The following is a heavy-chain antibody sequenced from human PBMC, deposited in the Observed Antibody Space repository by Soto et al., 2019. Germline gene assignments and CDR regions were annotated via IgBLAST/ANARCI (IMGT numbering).Heavy chain of an antibody. CDR1: GFNFSSYA. CDR3: PKKGGPVGESDY. J-gene: IGHJ4*02. Sequence: RGGSLRLSYAASGFNFSSYAMSCVREAPGKGLEWVSGICCSGGTRYCSGPVKGRFTISIDNSKNALYLQINRLRAENTAVYYCPKKGGPVGESDYWGQGTLVTVSS. V-gene: IGHV3-23*01. D-gene: IGHD3-10*01. CDR2: ICCSGGTR.